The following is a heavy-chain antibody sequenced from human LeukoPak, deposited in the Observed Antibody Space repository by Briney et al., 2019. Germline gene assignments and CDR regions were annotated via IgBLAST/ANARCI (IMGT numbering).Heavy chain of an antibody. CDR1: GYTFTSYG. V-gene: IGHV1-18*01. D-gene: IGHD4-17*01. CDR3: ARRGPVTTQIDAMDV. Sequence: GASVTVSCKASGYTFTSYGISWVRQAPGQGLEWMGWISGYNGNTNYAQNLQGRVTMTRDTSTSTVYMELSSLRSEDTAVYYCARRGPVTTQIDAMDVWGKGTTVTISS. J-gene: IGHJ6*04. CDR2: ISGYNGNT.